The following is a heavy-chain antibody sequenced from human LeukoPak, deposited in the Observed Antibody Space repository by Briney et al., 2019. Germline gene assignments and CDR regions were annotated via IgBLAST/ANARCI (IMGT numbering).Heavy chain of an antibody. V-gene: IGHV3-30*18. CDR2: ISYDGSNK. J-gene: IGHJ4*02. Sequence: GRSLRLSCAASGFTFSSYGMHWVRQAPGKGLEWVAVISYDGSNKYYADSVKGRFTISRDNSKNTLYLQMNSLRAEDTAIYYCAKDPSTLKLTDDYWGQGTLVTVSS. CDR3: AKDPSTLKLTDDY. D-gene: IGHD5-24*01. CDR1: GFTFSSYG.